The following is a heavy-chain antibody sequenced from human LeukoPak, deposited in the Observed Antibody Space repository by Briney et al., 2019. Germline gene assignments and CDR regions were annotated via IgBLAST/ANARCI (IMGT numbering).Heavy chain of an antibody. J-gene: IGHJ4*02. CDR2: INAGNGNT. CDR1: GYTFTSYA. D-gene: IGHD5-24*01. CDR3: ARADGYNYVFDY. Sequence: ASVKVSCKASGYTFTSYAMHWVRQAPGQRLEWMGWINAGNGNTKYSQKFQGRVTITRDTSASTAYMELSSLRSEDTAVYYCARADGYNYVFDYWGQGTLVTVSS. V-gene: IGHV1-3*01.